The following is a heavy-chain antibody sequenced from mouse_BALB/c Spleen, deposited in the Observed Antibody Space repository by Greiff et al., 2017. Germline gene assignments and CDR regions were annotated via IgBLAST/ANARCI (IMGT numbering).Heavy chain of an antibody. D-gene: IGHD2-2*01. CDR2: INPSNGGT. V-gene: IGHV1S81*02. CDR1: GYTFTSYY. CDR3: TRRYGYPYYAMDY. J-gene: IGHJ4*01. Sequence: QVQLQQSGAELVKPGASVKLSCKASGYTFTSYYMYWVKQRPGQGLEWIGEINPSNGGTNFNEKFKSKATLTVDKSSSTAYMQLSSLTSEDSAVYYCTRRYGYPYYAMDYWGQGTSVTVSS.